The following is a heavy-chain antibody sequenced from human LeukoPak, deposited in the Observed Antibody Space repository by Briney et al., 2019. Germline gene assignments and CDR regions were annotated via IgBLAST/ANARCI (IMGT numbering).Heavy chain of an antibody. D-gene: IGHD3-3*01. J-gene: IGHJ4*02. CDR2: IIPILGIA. V-gene: IGHV1-69*04. CDR1: GYTFTSYG. CDR3: AREEGEWLPHYFDY. Sequence: SVKVSCKASGYTFTSYGISWVRQAPGQGLEWTGRIIPILGIANYAQKFQGRATITADKSTSTAYMELSSLRSEDTAVYYCAREEGEWLPHYFDYWGQGTLVTVSS.